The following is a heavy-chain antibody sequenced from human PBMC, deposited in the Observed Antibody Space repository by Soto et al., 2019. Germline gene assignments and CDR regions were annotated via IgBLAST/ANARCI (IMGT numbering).Heavy chain of an antibody. D-gene: IGHD6-13*01. V-gene: IGHV3-23*01. CDR2: ISGSGGST. CDR1: VFTCSSYA. CDR3: AKASIAAAGPLYYYYYYGMDV. Sequence: WWSLRLSCSASVFTCSSYAMSWFRQAPGKGLEWVSAISGSGGSTYYADSVKGRFTISRDNSKNTLYLQMNSLRAEDTAVYYCAKASIAAAGPLYYYYYYGMDVWGQGTTVTVSS. J-gene: IGHJ6*02.